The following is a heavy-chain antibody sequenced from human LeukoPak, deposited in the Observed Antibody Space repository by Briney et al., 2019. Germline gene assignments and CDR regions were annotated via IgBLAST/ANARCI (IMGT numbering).Heavy chain of an antibody. V-gene: IGHV4-39*07. CDR3: ARLFSGAAAAGYYFDY. CDR1: GGSISSNSYF. D-gene: IGHD6-13*01. Sequence: SETLSLTCTVSGGSISSNSYFWGWIRQPPGKGLEWIGSLFYSGSTYYNPSLKSRVIISVDTSKNQFSLKLTSVTAADTAVYYCARLFSGAAAAGYYFDYWGQGTLVTVSS. J-gene: IGHJ4*02. CDR2: LFYSGST.